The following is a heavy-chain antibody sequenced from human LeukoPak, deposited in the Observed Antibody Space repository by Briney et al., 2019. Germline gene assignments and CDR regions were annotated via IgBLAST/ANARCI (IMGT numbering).Heavy chain of an antibody. CDR3: ARDPPVYCSGGSCYSDAFDI. CDR2: ISSSSSTI. J-gene: IGHJ3*02. Sequence: PGGSLRLSCAASGFTFSSYSMNWVRQAPGKGLEWVSYISSSSSTIYYADSVKGRFTISRDNAKNSLYLQMNSLRAEDTAVYYCARDPPVYCSGGSCYSDAFDIWGQGTMVTVSS. CDR1: GFTFSSYS. D-gene: IGHD2-15*01. V-gene: IGHV3-48*01.